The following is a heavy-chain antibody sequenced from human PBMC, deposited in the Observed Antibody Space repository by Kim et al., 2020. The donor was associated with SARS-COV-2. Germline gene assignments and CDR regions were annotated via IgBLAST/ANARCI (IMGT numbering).Heavy chain of an antibody. J-gene: IGHJ3*02. D-gene: IGHD3-10*01. Sequence: AQKFQGRVTMTRDTSISTAYMELSRLRSDDTAVYYCARVDMVRGTLTAFDIWGQGTMVTVSS. V-gene: IGHV1-2*02. CDR3: ARVDMVRGTLTAFDI.